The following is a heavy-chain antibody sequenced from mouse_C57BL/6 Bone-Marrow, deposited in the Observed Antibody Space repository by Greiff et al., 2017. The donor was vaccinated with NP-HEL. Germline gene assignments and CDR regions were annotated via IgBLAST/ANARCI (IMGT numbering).Heavy chain of an antibody. CDR2: IYPGDGDP. V-gene: IGHV1-80*01. J-gene: IGHJ2*01. CDR1: GYAFSSYW. Sequence: QVQLQQSGAELVKPGASVKISCKASGYAFSSYWMNWVKQRPGKGLEWIGQIYPGDGDPNYNGKFKGKATLTADKSSSTAYMQLSSLTSEDSAVYFCARRETFYYFDYWGQGTTLTVSS. CDR3: ARRETFYYFDY.